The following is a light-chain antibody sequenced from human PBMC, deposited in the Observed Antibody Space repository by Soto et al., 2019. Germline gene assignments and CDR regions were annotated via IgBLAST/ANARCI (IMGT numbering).Light chain of an antibody. J-gene: IGLJ3*02. CDR3: AAWDDSLNGWV. V-gene: IGLV1-44*01. CDR1: SYNIGSNT. Sequence: QSVLTQAPSASGTPGQRVTISCSGSSYNIGSNTVTWYQQVPGTAPKLLIYSNDPRPSGVPDRFSGSKSGTSASLAIAGLQSEDEADYYCAAWDDSLNGWVFGGGTKLTVL. CDR2: SND.